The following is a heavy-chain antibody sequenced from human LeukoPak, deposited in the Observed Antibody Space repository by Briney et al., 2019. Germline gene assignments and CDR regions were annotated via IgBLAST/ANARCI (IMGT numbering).Heavy chain of an antibody. V-gene: IGHV1-2*02. Sequence: GASVKVSCKASGYSFTGYYMHWVRQAPGQGLERMGWINPNSGGTNYAQKFQGRVTMTRDTSISTAYMELSRLRSDDTAVYYCARGDSGSYYTGYYFDYWGQGTLVTVSS. CDR2: INPNSGGT. CDR3: ARGDSGSYYTGYYFDY. J-gene: IGHJ4*02. CDR1: GYSFTGYY. D-gene: IGHD1-26*01.